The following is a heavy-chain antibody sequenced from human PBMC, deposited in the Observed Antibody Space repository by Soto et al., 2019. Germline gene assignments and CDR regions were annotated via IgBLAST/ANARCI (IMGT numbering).Heavy chain of an antibody. J-gene: IGHJ3*02. V-gene: IGHV3-64*01. CDR1: GFTFSSYA. CDR2: ISSSGGST. CDR3: ARSSRRFDAFDI. Sequence: AGGSLRLSCAASGFTFSSYAMSWVRQAPGKGLEYVSAISSSGGSTYYANSVKGRFTISRDNSKNTLYLQMGSLRAEDMAVYYCARSSRRFDAFDIWGQGTMVTVSS.